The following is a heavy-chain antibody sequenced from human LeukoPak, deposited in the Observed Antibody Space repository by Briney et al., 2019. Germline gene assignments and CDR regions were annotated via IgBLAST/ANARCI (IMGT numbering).Heavy chain of an antibody. CDR1: GFTFSSYT. J-gene: IGHJ4*02. Sequence: PGGSLRLSCAASGFTFSSYTMNWVRQAPGKGLEWVSSISSSSSYIYYADSVKGRFTISRDNAKNSLYLQMNSLRAEDTAIYYCARDSSVEPFLGLLDYWGQGTLVTVSS. D-gene: IGHD1-1*01. V-gene: IGHV3-21*01. CDR3: ARDSSVEPFLGLLDY. CDR2: ISSSSSYI.